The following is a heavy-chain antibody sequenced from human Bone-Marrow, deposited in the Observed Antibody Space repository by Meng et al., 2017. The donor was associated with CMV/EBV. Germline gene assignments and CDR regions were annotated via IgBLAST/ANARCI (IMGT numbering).Heavy chain of an antibody. V-gene: IGHV4-34*01. D-gene: IGHD2-2*02. CDR3: ARGGVPAAILYYYYYYGMDV. Sequence: SETLSLTCTVSGGSISSYYWSWIRQPPGKGLEWIGEINHSGSTNYNPSLKSRVTISVDTSKNQFSLKLSSVTAADTAVYYCARGGVPAAILYYYYYYGMDVWGQGTTVTVSS. CDR2: INHSGST. CDR1: GGSISSYY. J-gene: IGHJ6*02.